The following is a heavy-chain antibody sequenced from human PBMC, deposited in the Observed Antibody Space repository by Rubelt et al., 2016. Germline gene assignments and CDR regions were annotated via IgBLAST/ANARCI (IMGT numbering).Heavy chain of an antibody. CDR2: IYYSGST. J-gene: IGHJ6*03. D-gene: IGHD4/OR15-4a*01. CDR3: ARLTTDYYYYYMDV. Sequence: QVQLQESGPGLVKPSQTLSLTCTVSGGSISSGGYYWSWIRQPPGKGLEWIGYIYYSGSTNYNPALKGRFTVSVDTSKNQFSRKLRSVTAADTAVYYCARLTTDYYYYYMDVWGKGTTVTVSS. CDR1: GGSISSGGYY. V-gene: IGHV4-61*08.